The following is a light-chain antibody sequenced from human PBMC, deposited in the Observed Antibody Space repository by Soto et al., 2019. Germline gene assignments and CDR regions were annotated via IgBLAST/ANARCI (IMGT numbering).Light chain of an antibody. CDR3: QQSYSTPIT. V-gene: IGKV1-39*01. J-gene: IGKJ5*01. CDR1: QTIVTY. CDR2: SAS. Sequence: DVQVTQSPSSLSAAVGDRVTISCRTSQTIVTYLNWYQHKPGNAPKLLMFSASTLQSGVPSRFRGSGSGTEFTLTITSVQPDDFATYYCQQSYSTPITFVQGTRLEIK.